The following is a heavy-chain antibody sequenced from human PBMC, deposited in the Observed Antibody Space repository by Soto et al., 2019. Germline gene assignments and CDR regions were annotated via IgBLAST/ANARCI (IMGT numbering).Heavy chain of an antibody. J-gene: IGHJ6*02. CDR1: GFTFSSYG. V-gene: IGHV3-33*01. CDR3: ARDSPYGMDV. Sequence: QVQLVESGGGVVQPGRSLRLSCAASGFTFSSYGMHWVRQAPGKGLEWVAVIWYDGSNKYYADSVKGRFTISRDNTKNTLYLQMSRRRAEDTAVYYCARDSPYGMDVWGQGTTVTVSS. CDR2: IWYDGSNK.